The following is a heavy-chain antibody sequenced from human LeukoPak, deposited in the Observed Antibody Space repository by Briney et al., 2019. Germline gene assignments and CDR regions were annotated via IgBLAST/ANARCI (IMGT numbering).Heavy chain of an antibody. Sequence: ASVKVSCKASGGTFSSYAISWVRQAPGQGLEWMGRIIPIFGTANYAQKFQGRVTITTDESTSTAYMELSSPRSEDTAVYYCARDNYRALSGSDLGPLWYWGQGTLVTVSS. CDR2: IIPIFGTA. CDR1: GGTFSSYA. V-gene: IGHV1-69*05. CDR3: ARDNYRALSGSDLGPLWY. J-gene: IGHJ4*02. D-gene: IGHD1-26*01.